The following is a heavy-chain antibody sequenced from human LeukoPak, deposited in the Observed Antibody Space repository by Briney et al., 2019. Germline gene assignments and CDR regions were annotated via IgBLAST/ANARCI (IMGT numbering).Heavy chain of an antibody. D-gene: IGHD2-2*02. J-gene: IGHJ4*02. CDR2: ISGSGAST. CDR1: GFPFSSYA. Sequence: PGGSLRLSCAASGFPFSSYAVNWVRQAPGKGLEWVSAISGSGASTYYADSVKDRFTLSRDDSKNTLYLQMNSLRAEDTAVYYCAKSRSSSSTSCYNYWGQGTLVTVSS. V-gene: IGHV3-23*01. CDR3: AKSRSSSSTSCYNY.